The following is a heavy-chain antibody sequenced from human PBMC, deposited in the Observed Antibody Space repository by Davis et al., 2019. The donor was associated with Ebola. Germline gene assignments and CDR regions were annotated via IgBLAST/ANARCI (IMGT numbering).Heavy chain of an antibody. V-gene: IGHV4-31*03. CDR1: GGSISSGGYY. Sequence: SEPLSLTCTVPGGSISSGGYYWSWIRQHPGKGLEWIGYIYYSGSTYYNPSLKSRVTISVDTSKNQFSLKLSSVTAADTAVYYCARARVLEYSSSWSFDYWGQGTLVTVSS. CDR2: IYYSGST. CDR3: ARARVLEYSSSWSFDY. D-gene: IGHD6-13*01. J-gene: IGHJ4*02.